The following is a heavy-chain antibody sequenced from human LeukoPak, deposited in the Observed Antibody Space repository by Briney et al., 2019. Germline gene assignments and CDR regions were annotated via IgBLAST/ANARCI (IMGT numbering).Heavy chain of an antibody. D-gene: IGHD6-6*01. CDR1: GFXFRNHG. CDR3: ARDIASRRLDY. V-gene: IGHV3-33*01. CDR2: IWYDGSNE. J-gene: IGHJ4*02. Sequence: GGSLRLSCAASGFXFRNHGIHWVRQVPGKGLEWVAVIWYDGSNEYYADSVKGRFTVSRDNSKNTLNLEMDSLRAEDTAVYYCARDIASRRLDYWGQGTLVTVSS.